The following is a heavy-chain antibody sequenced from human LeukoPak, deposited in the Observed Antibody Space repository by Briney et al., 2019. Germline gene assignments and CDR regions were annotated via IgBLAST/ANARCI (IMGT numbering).Heavy chain of an antibody. CDR3: ARGLGYCTSTTCLLPFDY. Sequence: PGGSLRLSCAASGFTVSTYYMTWVRQAPGKRLECVSVIYSGGSTYYADSVKGRFTVSRDKNTLYLQMTSLRAEDTAMYYCARGLGYCTSTTCLLPFDYWGQGTLVTVSS. CDR1: GFTVSTYY. CDR2: IYSGGST. V-gene: IGHV3-53*01. J-gene: IGHJ4*02. D-gene: IGHD2-2*01.